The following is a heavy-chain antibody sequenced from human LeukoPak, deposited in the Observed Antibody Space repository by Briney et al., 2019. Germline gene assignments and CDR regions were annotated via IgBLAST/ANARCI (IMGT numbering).Heavy chain of an antibody. Sequence: GGSLRLSCAASGFSVSNSYMNWVRQAPGKGPEWVSAISGSGGSTYYADSVKGRFTISRDNSKNTLYLQMNGLRAEDTAVYYCARGDCSSTNCFSDYWGQGTLVTVSS. CDR3: ARGDCSSTNCFSDY. D-gene: IGHD2-2*01. V-gene: IGHV3-23*01. CDR2: ISGSGGST. CDR1: GFSVSNSY. J-gene: IGHJ4*02.